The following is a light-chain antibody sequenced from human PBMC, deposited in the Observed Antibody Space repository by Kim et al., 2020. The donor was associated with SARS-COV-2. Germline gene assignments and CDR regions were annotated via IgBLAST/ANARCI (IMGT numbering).Light chain of an antibody. CDR2: EKN. V-gene: IGLV3-19*01. CDR3: NSRESGVNHVV. Sequence: ALGQTVRITCQGGSLRSYYAHWYQQKPGQAPVLVIYEKNNRPSGIPDRFSGSSSGNTASLTITGAQAEDEADYYCNSRESGVNHVVFGGGTQLTVL. CDR1: SLRSYY. J-gene: IGLJ3*02.